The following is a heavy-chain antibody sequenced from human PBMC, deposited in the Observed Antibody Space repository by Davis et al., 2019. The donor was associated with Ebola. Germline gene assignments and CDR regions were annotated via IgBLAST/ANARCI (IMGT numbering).Heavy chain of an antibody. Sequence: PSETLSLTCAVYGGSFSGYYWSWIRQLPGKGLEWIGEINHSGSTNYNPSLKSRVTISVDTPKNQFSLKLSSVTAADTAVYYCARESLTQTKYYYDSSGYSNDAFDIWGQGTMVTVSS. J-gene: IGHJ3*02. CDR1: GGSFSGYY. V-gene: IGHV4-34*01. CDR3: ARESLTQTKYYYDSSGYSNDAFDI. CDR2: INHSGST. D-gene: IGHD3-22*01.